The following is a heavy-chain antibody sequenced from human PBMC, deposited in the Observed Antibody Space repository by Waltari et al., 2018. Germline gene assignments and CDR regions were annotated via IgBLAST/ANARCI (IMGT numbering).Heavy chain of an antibody. V-gene: IGHV3-23*04. Sequence: QLVASGGGWVQPGGSLRLSCAASGFTLCSCAMSGVRQVPGKGLEWLAAIHGGDSGTLYAFSVRGRFTISRENSQNNLFLQMNSLGIEDTAVYYCAKLNWFPESPDFWGQGTLVTVAS. J-gene: IGHJ4*02. CDR2: IHGGDSGT. CDR1: GFTLCSCA. CDR3: AKLNWFPESPDF. D-gene: IGHD3-10*01.